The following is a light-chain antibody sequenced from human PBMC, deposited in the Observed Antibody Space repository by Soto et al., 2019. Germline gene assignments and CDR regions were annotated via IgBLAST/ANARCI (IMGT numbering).Light chain of an antibody. J-gene: IGLJ1*01. CDR3: CSYAGSSTRYV. CDR2: EVS. V-gene: IGLV2-23*02. Sequence: QSALPQPASVSGSPGQSITISCTGTSSEVGSYNLVSWYQQHPGKAPKLMIYEVSKRPSGVSNRFSGSKSGNTASLTISGLQAEDEADYYCCSYAGSSTRYVFGAGTKVTVL. CDR1: SSEVGSYNL.